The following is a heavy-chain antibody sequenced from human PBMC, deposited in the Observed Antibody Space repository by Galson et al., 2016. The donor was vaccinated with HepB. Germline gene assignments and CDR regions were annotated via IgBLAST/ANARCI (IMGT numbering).Heavy chain of an antibody. D-gene: IGHD4-23*01. CDR3: AKPLDGGKSVCVFHY. V-gene: IGHV3-23*01. CDR1: GFTFSNYA. J-gene: IGHJ4*02. CDR2: ISGSGSNT. Sequence: SLRLSCAASGFTFSNYAMNWVRQAPGKGLEWVSGISGSGSNTYYADSVKGRFASSRDNSNNTLYLQMSSLRGEDTAVYYCAKPLDGGKSVCVFHYWGQGTLVTVSS.